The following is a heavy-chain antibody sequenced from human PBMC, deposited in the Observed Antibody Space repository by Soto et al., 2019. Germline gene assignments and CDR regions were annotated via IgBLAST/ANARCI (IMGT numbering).Heavy chain of an antibody. J-gene: IGHJ5*02. CDR2: IIPIFGTA. V-gene: IGHV1-69*13. Sequence: GASVKVSCKASGGTFSSYAISWVRQAPGQGLEWMGGIIPIFGTANYAQKFQGRVTITADESTSTAYMELSSLRSEDTAVYYCARDPSPYYYDSSGYQDWFDPWGQGTLVTVSS. D-gene: IGHD3-22*01. CDR3: ARDPSPYYYDSSGYQDWFDP. CDR1: GGTFSSYA.